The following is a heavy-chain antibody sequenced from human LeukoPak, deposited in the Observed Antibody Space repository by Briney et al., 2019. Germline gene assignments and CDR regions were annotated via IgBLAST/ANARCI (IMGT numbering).Heavy chain of an antibody. Sequence: GGSLRLSCAASGFTFSSYAMSWVRQAPGKGLEWVSAISGSGGSTYYADSGKGRFTISRDNSKNTLYLQMNSLRAEDTAVYSCAKDHGSSGYYYEVVFDYWGQGTLVTVSS. CDR1: GFTFSSYA. CDR2: ISGSGGST. D-gene: IGHD3-22*01. V-gene: IGHV3-23*01. CDR3: AKDHGSSGYYYEVVFDY. J-gene: IGHJ4*02.